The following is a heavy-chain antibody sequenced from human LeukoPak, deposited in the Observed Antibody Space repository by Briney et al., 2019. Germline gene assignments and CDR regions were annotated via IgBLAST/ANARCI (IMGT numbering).Heavy chain of an antibody. Sequence: SETLSPTCAVYGGSFSGYYWSWIRQPPGKGLEWIGEINHSGSTNYNPSLKSRVTISVDTSKNQFSLKLSSVTAADTAVYYCARLMTSDVPSYYDFWSGYIPYYYYYGMDVWGQGTTVTVSS. CDR1: GGSFSGYY. V-gene: IGHV4-34*01. CDR3: ARLMTSDVPSYYDFWSGYIPYYYYYGMDV. J-gene: IGHJ6*02. CDR2: INHSGST. D-gene: IGHD3-3*01.